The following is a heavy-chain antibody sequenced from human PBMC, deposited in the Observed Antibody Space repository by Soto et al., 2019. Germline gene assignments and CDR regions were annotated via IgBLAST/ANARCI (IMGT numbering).Heavy chain of an antibody. D-gene: IGHD3-9*01. CDR3: CIVTGKYYYYSYYMEV. CDR1: GFTFSSYW. CDR2: IKQDGSEK. J-gene: IGHJ6*03. V-gene: IGHV3-7*01. Sequence: GSLRLSCAASGFTFSSYWMSWVRQAPVKGLEWVANIKQDGSEKYYVDSVKGRFTISRDNAKNSLYLQMNSLRAEDTAVYYCCIVTGKYYYYSYYMEVSGKGTTLTVPS.